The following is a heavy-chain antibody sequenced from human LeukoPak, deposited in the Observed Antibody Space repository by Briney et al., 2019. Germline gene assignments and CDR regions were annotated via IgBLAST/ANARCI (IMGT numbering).Heavy chain of an antibody. Sequence: PSETLSLTCTVSGGSISSYYWSWIRQPPGKGLEWIGYIYYSGITNYNPSLKSRVTISVDTSKNQFSLKLSSVTAADTAVYYCARVGGGCSSTSCYLNWFDPWGQGTLVTVSS. V-gene: IGHV4-59*01. D-gene: IGHD2-2*01. CDR1: GGSISSYY. CDR3: ARVGGGCSSTSCYLNWFDP. J-gene: IGHJ5*02. CDR2: IYYSGIT.